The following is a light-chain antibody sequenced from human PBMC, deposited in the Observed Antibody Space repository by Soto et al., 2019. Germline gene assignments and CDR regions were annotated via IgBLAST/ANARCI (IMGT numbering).Light chain of an antibody. Sequence: EIVLTQSPGTLSLSPGEGATISCRASQGVSSSYLAWYQHKPGQAPRLLIYGASSRASGIPDRFIGSGSGTDFTLTINRLEPEDFAVYYCQQYGASVTFGPGTKVDLK. CDR2: GAS. J-gene: IGKJ3*01. CDR1: QGVSSSY. V-gene: IGKV3-20*01. CDR3: QQYGASVT.